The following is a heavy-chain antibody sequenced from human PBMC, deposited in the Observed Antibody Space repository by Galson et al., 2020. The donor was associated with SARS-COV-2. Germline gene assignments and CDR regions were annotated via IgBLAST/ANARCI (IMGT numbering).Heavy chain of an antibody. CDR2: ISGSGGST. CDR1: GFTFSSYA. J-gene: IGHJ6*03. V-gene: IGHV3-23*01. CDR3: AKAPREVDTAVSYMDV. Sequence: GESLKISCAASGFTFSSYAMSWVRQAPGKGLEWVSAISGSGGSTYYADSVKGRFTISRDNSKNTLYLQMNSLRAEDTAVYYCAKAPREVDTAVSYMDVWGKGTTVTVSS. D-gene: IGHD5-18*01.